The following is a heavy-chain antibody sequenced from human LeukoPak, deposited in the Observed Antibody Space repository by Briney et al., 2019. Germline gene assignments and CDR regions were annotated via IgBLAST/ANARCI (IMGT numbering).Heavy chain of an antibody. D-gene: IGHD1-14*01. CDR1: LDSTTSNF. J-gene: IGHJ4*02. CDR3: AREILGGFNPGAY. Sequence: SETLSLTCTVSLDSTTSNFWSWVREPPGKGLGWIGEIHRSGSPNYNPSLQSRVTISIDRSRNQIVLELSSVTAADTAVYYCAREILGGFNPGAYWGQGTLVTVSS. V-gene: IGHV4-4*02. CDR2: IHRSGSP.